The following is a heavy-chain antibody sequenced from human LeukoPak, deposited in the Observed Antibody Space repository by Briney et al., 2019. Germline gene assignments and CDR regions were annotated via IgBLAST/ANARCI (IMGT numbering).Heavy chain of an antibody. V-gene: IGHV4-59*05. Sequence: PSETLSLTCTVSGGSISSYYWSWIRQPPGKGLEWIGSIYYSGSTYYNPSLKSRVTISVDTSKNQFSLKLSSVTAADTAVCYCARHPLSLWFGRPRTYYYYMDVWGKGTTVTISS. CDR2: IYYSGST. J-gene: IGHJ6*03. CDR1: GGSISSYY. CDR3: ARHPLSLWFGRPRTYYYYMDV. D-gene: IGHD3-10*01.